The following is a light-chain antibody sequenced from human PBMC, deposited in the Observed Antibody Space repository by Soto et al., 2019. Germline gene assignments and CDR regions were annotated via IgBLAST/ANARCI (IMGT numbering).Light chain of an antibody. CDR3: QQNGGSPPYT. J-gene: IGKJ2*01. V-gene: IGKV3-20*01. CDR1: QSISSSY. Sequence: VLTQSPGTLSLSPGERATISCRASQSISSSYLAWYQHKPGQAPRLLIYGASSRASGIPHRFSGSGSGTDFTLPISTLEPEDCGVFYCQQNGGSPPYTFGQGTRLEIK. CDR2: GAS.